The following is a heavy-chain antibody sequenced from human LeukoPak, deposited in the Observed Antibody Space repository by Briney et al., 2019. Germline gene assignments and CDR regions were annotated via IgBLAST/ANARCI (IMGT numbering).Heavy chain of an antibody. CDR3: ASLNGDYEGAAFDI. D-gene: IGHD4-17*01. CDR1: GFTFSGSA. CDR2: ISYSGANS. Sequence: QSGGSLRLSCAASGFTFSGSAMSWVRQAPGEGLEWVSLISYSGANSYYTDSVRGRFTISRDNSKDTLFLQMNSLRAEDTAVYYCASLNGDYEGAAFDIWGQGTMVTVSS. J-gene: IGHJ3*02. V-gene: IGHV3-23*01.